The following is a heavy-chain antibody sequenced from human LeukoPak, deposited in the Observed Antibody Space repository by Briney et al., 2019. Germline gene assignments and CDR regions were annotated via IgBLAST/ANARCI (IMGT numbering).Heavy chain of an antibody. D-gene: IGHD3-10*01. CDR1: GCTFSSFA. V-gene: IGHV3-48*03. CDR3: ARDRAHYGSGSGTRKFDP. CDR2: SSHTGSAI. Sequence: PGGSLRLFCAASGCTFSSFAMNWVRQAPGKALEWVSYSSHTGSAISYAGSVKGRFTISRDNAKHSLFLQMNSLRVEDTAVYYCARDRAHYGSGSGTRKFDPWGQGTLVTVSS. J-gene: IGHJ5*02.